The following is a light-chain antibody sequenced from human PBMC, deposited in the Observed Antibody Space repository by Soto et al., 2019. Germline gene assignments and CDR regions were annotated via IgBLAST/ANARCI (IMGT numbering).Light chain of an antibody. CDR2: GTS. J-gene: IGKJ4*01. CDR3: QQYNQWPLT. CDR1: QSVRSN. Sequence: EIVMTQSPATLSVSPGERATLSCRASQSVRSNLAWYQQKPGQAPRLLIHGTSSRATGIPARFSGSASGTEFTLTISSLQSEDFAVYYCQQYNQWPLTFGGGTKVEIK. V-gene: IGKV3-15*01.